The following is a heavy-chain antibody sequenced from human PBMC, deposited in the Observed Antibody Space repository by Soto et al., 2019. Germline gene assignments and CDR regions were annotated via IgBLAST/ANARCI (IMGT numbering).Heavy chain of an antibody. V-gene: IGHV1-18*01. Sequence: ASVKVSCKASGYTFTSYGISWVRQAPGQGLEWMGWISAYNGNTNYAQKLQGRVTMTTDTSTSTAYMELRSLRSDDTAVYYCARVALQTYYDFWSGYYPFDYWGQGTLVTVSS. D-gene: IGHD3-3*01. CDR3: ARVALQTYYDFWSGYYPFDY. J-gene: IGHJ4*02. CDR2: ISAYNGNT. CDR1: GYTFTSYG.